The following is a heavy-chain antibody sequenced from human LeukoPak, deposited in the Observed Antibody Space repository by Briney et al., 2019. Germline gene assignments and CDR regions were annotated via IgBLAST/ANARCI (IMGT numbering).Heavy chain of an antibody. CDR2: FHPEDGET. V-gene: IGHV1-24*01. D-gene: IGHD4-11*01. J-gene: IGHJ5*02. CDR3: ARKGASTVTTPAWFDP. CDR1: GYTFTVYS. Sequence: ASVKVSCKASGYTFTVYSMHWVRQSPGKGLEWMGGFHPEDGETIYAQKFQGRVTMTEDTSTDTAYMELSSLRAEDTAVYYCARKGASTVTTPAWFDPWGQGTLVTVSS.